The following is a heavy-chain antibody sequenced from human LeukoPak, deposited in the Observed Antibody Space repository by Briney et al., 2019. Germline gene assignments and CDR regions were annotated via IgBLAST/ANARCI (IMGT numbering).Heavy chain of an antibody. CDR2: IIPILGIA. V-gene: IGHV1-69*04. J-gene: IGHJ4*02. CDR1: GGTCSSYA. Sequence: GASVKVSCKASGGTCSSYAISWVRQAPGQGLEWMGRIIPILGIANYAQKFQGRVTITADKSTSTAYMELSSLRSEDTAVYYCARKMIAAAGTGEDYWGQGTLVTVSS. CDR3: ARKMIAAAGTGEDY. D-gene: IGHD6-13*01.